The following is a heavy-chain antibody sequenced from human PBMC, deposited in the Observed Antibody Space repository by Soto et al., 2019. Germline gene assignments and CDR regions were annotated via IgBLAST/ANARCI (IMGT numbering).Heavy chain of an antibody. CDR3: ATVGGVGAPPGTDF. CDR1: GGTFSSYA. V-gene: IGHV1-69*01. D-gene: IGHD1-26*01. CDR2: VIPILGQT. Sequence: QLVQSGAEVKKPGSSVKISCKASGGTFSSYAISWLRQAPGQGLEWMGGVIPILGQTYYAPNLQGRVTITADVSTRTAYMELNRLTSADTAVYFCATVGGVGAPPGTDFWGQGTLVTVSS. J-gene: IGHJ4*02.